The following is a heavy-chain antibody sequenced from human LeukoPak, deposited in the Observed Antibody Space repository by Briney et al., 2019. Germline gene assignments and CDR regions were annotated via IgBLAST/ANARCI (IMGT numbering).Heavy chain of an antibody. CDR3: AKIPPPSDRGDFSYHFVF. CDR1: GFPLSTCA. Sequence: GGSLRLSCAASGFPLSTCAMSWVRQAPGKGLEWVAGIASSHGATYYADSVKRRFRISRDNSTSTLKLQMNRWRTEDTAIYSCAKIPPPSDRGDFSYHFVFWGQGTLVTVSS. D-gene: IGHD4-17*01. J-gene: IGHJ4*02. V-gene: IGHV3-23*01. CDR2: IASSHGAT.